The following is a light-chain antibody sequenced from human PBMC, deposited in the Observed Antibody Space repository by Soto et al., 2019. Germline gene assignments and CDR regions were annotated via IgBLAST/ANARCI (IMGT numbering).Light chain of an antibody. J-gene: IGLJ1*01. CDR1: SSDVGAYNH. V-gene: IGLV2-8*01. CDR3: SSYATSKTYV. Sequence: QSALTQPPSASGSPGQSVTISCTGTSSDVGAYNHVSWYQQHPGKVPKVMIYEVNKRPSGVPNRFSGSKSGNTASLTVSGLQAEDEADYYCSSYATSKTYVFGTGTKVTVL. CDR2: EVN.